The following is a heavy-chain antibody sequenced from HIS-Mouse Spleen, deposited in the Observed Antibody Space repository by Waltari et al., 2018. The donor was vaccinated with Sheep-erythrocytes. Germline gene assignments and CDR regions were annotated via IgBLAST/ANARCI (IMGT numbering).Heavy chain of an antibody. CDR1: GYTFTSYD. CDR3: ARGHYSGYDFDY. Sequence: QVQLVQSGAEVKKPGASVKVSCKASGYTFTSYDLHWVRQATGQGLEWMGWMNPNRGNTGYAQKFQGRVTRTRNTSISTAYMELGSLRSEDTAVYYCARGHYSGYDFDYWGQVTLVTVSS. V-gene: IGHV1-8*01. J-gene: IGHJ4*02. D-gene: IGHD5-12*01. CDR2: MNPNRGNT.